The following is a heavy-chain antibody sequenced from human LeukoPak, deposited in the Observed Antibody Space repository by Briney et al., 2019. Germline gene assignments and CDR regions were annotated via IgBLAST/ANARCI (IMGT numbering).Heavy chain of an antibody. V-gene: IGHV3-11*04. CDR1: GFTFSDYY. CDR2: ISSSGSTI. D-gene: IGHD3-9*01. CDR3: ARDQVSGRYSH. J-gene: IGHJ4*02. Sequence: GGSLRLSCAASGFTFSDYYMSWIRQAPGKGLEWVSYISSSGSTIYYADSVKGRFTISRDNAKNSLHLQMNSLRAEDTAVYYCARDQVSGRYSHWGQGTLVTVSS.